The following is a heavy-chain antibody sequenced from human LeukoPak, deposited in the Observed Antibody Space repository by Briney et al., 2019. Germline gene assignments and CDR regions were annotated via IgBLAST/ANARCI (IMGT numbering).Heavy chain of an antibody. J-gene: IGHJ5*02. CDR3: ARDWDPITGTTRWFDP. CDR2: INVNNGDT. CDR1: GYSCTGYY. V-gene: IGHV1-2*02. Sequence: ASVKVSCKASGYSCTGYYMQWVRQAPGQGLEWMGWINVNNGDTNYAQKFQGRVTVTRDTSISTAYMELSRLRSDDTAVYYCARDWDPITGTTRWFDPWGQGTLVTVSS. D-gene: IGHD1-20*01.